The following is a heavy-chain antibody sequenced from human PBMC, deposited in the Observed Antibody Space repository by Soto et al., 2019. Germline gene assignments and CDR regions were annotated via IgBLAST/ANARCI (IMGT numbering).Heavy chain of an antibody. CDR3: AREKRVSGSYLDY. J-gene: IGHJ4*02. Sequence: PSETLSLTCTVSGVSISSHYWSWIRQPPGKGLEWIGYIYYTGSTNYNPSLKSRVTISVDTSKNQFSLKVSSVTAADTAVYYCAREKRVSGSYLDYWGQGTLVTVS. CDR1: GVSISSHY. V-gene: IGHV4-59*11. D-gene: IGHD3-16*02. CDR2: IYYTGST.